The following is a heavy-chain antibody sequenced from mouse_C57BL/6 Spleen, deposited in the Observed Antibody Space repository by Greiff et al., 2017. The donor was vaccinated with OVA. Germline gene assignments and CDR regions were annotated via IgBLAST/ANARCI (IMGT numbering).Heavy chain of an antibody. J-gene: IGHJ1*03. CDR2: IYPGDGDT. V-gene: IGHV1-82*01. CDR3: GRGGTSDFDV. Sequence: VQLQQSGPELVKPGASVKISCKASGYAFSSSWMNWVKQRPGKGLEWIGRIYPGDGDTNYNGKFKGKATLTADKSSSTAYMQLSSLTSEDSAVYFCGRGGTSDFDVWGTGTTVTVAS. D-gene: IGHD3-3*01. CDR1: GYAFSSSW.